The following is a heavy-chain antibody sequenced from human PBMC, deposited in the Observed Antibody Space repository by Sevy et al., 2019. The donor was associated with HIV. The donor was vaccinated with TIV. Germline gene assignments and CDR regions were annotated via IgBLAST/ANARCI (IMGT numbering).Heavy chain of an antibody. CDR3: AGDSRVYDFWSGYYFDYYYYYGMDV. V-gene: IGHV3-21*01. CDR2: ISSSSYI. Sequence: GGSLRLSCAASGFTFSSYSMNWVRQAPGKGLEWVSSISSSSYIYYADSVKGRFTISRDNAKNSLYLQMNSLKAEDTAVYYCAGDSRVYDFWSGYYFDYYYYYGMDVWGQGTTVTVSS. CDR1: GFTFSSYS. D-gene: IGHD3-3*01. J-gene: IGHJ6*02.